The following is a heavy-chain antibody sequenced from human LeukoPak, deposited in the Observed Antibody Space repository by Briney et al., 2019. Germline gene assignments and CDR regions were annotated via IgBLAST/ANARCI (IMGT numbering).Heavy chain of an antibody. D-gene: IGHD3-10*01. Sequence: QTGGSLRLSCAASGCTFSNYAMSWVRQAPGKGLEWVSGISGSGTSTYYAESVSGRFTISRDSSKNTLYLQMNSLRAEDTAVYHCAKDRASGSHYYFDFWGQGTLVTVSS. J-gene: IGHJ4*02. V-gene: IGHV3-23*01. CDR2: ISGSGTST. CDR1: GCTFSNYA. CDR3: AKDRASGSHYYFDF.